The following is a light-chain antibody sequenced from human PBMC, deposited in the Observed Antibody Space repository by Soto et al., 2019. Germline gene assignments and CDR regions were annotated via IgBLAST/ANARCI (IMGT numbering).Light chain of an antibody. CDR1: SSDVGGYDF. Sequence: QSVLTQPAAVSGSPGQSITISCTGSSSDVGGYDFVSWYQHHPGKAPRLMIFDVSNRPSAVSNRFSGSKSGNTAYLTISGLQAEDEGVYYCASYTSRSTLVFGTGTKLTVL. CDR3: ASYTSRSTLV. V-gene: IGLV2-14*03. J-gene: IGLJ1*01. CDR2: DVS.